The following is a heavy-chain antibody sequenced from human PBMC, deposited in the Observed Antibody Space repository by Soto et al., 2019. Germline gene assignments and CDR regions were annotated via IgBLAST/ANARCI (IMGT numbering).Heavy chain of an antibody. CDR3: ARDGLRYFDSSGYYSGPPLDY. V-gene: IGHV4-38-2*02. CDR1: EFSISSGYV. Sequence: SETLCLTCAVSEFSISSGYVWGWIRQPPGKGLEWIGSIFHTGTTYYSPSLKTRVTIFLDTSKNQFSLNLTSVTAADTAIYYCARDGLRYFDSSGYYSGPPLDYWGQGARVTVSS. J-gene: IGHJ4*02. CDR2: IFHTGTT. D-gene: IGHD3-22*01.